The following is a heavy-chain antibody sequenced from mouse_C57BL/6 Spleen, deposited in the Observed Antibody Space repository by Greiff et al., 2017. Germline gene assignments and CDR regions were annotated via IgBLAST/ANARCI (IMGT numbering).Heavy chain of an antibody. CDR3: ARDYGSWYFDV. D-gene: IGHD1-1*01. V-gene: IGHV1-64*01. J-gene: IGHJ1*03. Sequence: VQLQPPGAELVKPGASVKLSCKASGYTFTSYWMHWVKQRPGQGLEWIGMIHPNSGSTNYNEKFKSKATLTVDKSSSTAYMQLSILTSEDSAVYYCARDYGSWYFDVWGTGTTVTVSS. CDR2: IHPNSGST. CDR1: GYTFTSYW.